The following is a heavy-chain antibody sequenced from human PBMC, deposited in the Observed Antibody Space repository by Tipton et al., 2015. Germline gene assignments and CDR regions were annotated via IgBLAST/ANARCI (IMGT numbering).Heavy chain of an antibody. V-gene: IGHV4-61*01. J-gene: IGHJ4*02. CDR3: AREVWYYDSSGYDY. CDR2: IFYTGST. D-gene: IGHD3-22*01. CDR1: GASVSSGSYF. Sequence: TLSLTCTVSGASVSSGSYFWTWIRQPPGKGLEWIGYIFYTGSTNYNPSLKSRVTISVDTSKNQFSLHLSSVTAADTAVYYCAREVWYYDSSGYDYWGQGTLVTVSS.